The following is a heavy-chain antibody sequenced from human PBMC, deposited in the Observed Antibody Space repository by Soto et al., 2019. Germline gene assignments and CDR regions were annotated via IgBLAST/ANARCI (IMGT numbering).Heavy chain of an antibody. D-gene: IGHD2-2*01. CDR2: ISYDGSNK. J-gene: IGHJ4*02. CDR3: ANHAQQSGLDY. Sequence: QVQLVESGGGVVQPGRSLRLSCAATGFSFSSYGMHWVRQAPGKGLEWVAVISYDGSNKYYADSVKGRFTISRDNSKNTLYLQMNSLRTEDTAVSYWANHAQQSGLDYWGQGNLVTVSS. CDR1: GFSFSSYG. V-gene: IGHV3-30*18.